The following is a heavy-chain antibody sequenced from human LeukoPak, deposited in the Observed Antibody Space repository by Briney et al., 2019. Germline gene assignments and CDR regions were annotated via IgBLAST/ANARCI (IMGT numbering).Heavy chain of an antibody. CDR1: GLTFSSDE. J-gene: IGHJ4*02. V-gene: IGHV3-48*02. CDR3: ARRGSFGSGSPFYDY. Sequence: GGSLRLSCAASGLTFSSDEMNWVRQAPGKGLEWVSKISSSSTAIYYADSVKGRFTISRDNAKNSLYLQMNSLRDEDTAVYYCARRGSFGSGSPFYDYWGQGTLVTVSS. CDR2: ISSSSTAI. D-gene: IGHD3-10*01.